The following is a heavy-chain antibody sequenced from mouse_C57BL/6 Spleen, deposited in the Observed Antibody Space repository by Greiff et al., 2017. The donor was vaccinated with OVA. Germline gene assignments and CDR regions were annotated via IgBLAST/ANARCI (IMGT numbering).Heavy chain of an antibody. CDR1: GYTFTSYW. V-gene: IGHV1-69*01. CDR3: AAYYSNFAWFAY. Sequence: QVQLQQPGAELVMPGASVKLSCKASGYTFTSYWMHWVKQRPGQGLEWIGEIDPSDSYTNYNQKFKGKSTLTVDKSSSTAYMQLSSLTSEDSAVYYCAAYYSNFAWFAYWGQGTLVTVSA. J-gene: IGHJ3*01. CDR2: IDPSDSYT. D-gene: IGHD2-5*01.